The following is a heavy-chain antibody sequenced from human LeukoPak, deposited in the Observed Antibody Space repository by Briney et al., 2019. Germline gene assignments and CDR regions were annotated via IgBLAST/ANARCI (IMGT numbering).Heavy chain of an antibody. Sequence: PGGSLRLSCAASGFTFSSYAMHWVRQAPGKGLEYVSAISSNGGGTYYANSVKGRFTISRDNSKNTLYLQMGSLRAEDMAVYYCARDWHGGFDYWGQGTLVTVSS. V-gene: IGHV3-64*01. CDR1: GFTFSSYA. J-gene: IGHJ4*02. D-gene: IGHD3-10*01. CDR3: ARDWHGGFDY. CDR2: ISSNGGGT.